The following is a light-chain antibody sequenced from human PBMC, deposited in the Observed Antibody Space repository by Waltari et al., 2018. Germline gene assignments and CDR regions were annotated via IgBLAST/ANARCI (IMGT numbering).Light chain of an antibody. J-gene: IGLJ2*01. CDR3: QAWDSFTVV. V-gene: IGLV3-1*01. CDR1: GLGDKY. Sequence: SLELSQPPSVSVSPGQTASITCSGDGLGDKYPTWYQQKPGQSPLLVMFQNNRRPSGIPDRVSGSQSGNTATLTISGTETMDEADYYCQAWDSFTVVFGGGTKLAVL. CDR2: QNN.